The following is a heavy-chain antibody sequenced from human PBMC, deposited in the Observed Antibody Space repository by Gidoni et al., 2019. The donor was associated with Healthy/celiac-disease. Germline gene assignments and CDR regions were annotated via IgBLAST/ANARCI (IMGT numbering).Heavy chain of an antibody. J-gene: IGHJ6*03. CDR3: AKDSVVPAAMYYMDV. Sequence: EVQLLESGGGLVQPGGSLRLSCAASGFTFSSYAMSWVRQAPGKGLEWFSAISGSGGRTYYADSVKGRCTISRDNSKNTLYLQMNSLRAEDTAVYYCAKDSVVPAAMYYMDVWGKGTTVTVSS. CDR1: GFTFSSYA. V-gene: IGHV3-23*01. CDR2: ISGSGGRT. D-gene: IGHD2-2*01.